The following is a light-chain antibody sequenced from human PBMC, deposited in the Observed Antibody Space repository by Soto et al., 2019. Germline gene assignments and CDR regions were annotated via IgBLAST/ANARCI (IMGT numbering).Light chain of an antibody. CDR1: SSDVGSYNL. Sequence: QSALTQPASVSGSPGQSITISCTGTSSDVGSYNLVSWYQQHPGKAPKLMIYEGSKRPSGVSNRFSGSKSCNTASLTISGLQAEDEADYYCCSYAGSSPVFGGGTKLTVL. CDR2: EGS. V-gene: IGLV2-23*01. CDR3: CSYAGSSPV. J-gene: IGLJ2*01.